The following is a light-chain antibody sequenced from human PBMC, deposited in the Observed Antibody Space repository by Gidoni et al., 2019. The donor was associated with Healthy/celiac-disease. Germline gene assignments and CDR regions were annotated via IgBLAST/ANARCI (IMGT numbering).Light chain of an antibody. V-gene: IGKV1-33*01. J-gene: IGKJ2*01. CDR3: QQYDNHPPT. Sequence: DIQMTPSPSSLSASVRDRVTITCQASQDISNYLNWYQQKPGKAPKLLIYDASNLETGVPPRFSGSGSGTDFTFTISSLQPEDIATYYCQQYDNHPPTFGQGTKLEIK. CDR2: DAS. CDR1: QDISNY.